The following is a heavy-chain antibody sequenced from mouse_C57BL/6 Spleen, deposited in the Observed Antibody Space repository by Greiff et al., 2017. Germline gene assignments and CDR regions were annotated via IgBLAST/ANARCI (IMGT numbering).Heavy chain of an antibody. CDR2: IYPADGDT. CDR1: GYAFSSSW. Sequence: VKLVESGPELVKPGASVKISCKASGYAFSSSWMNWVKQRPGKGLEWIGRIYPADGDTNYNGKFKGKATLTADKSSSTAYMQLSSLTSGDSSVYYCATGNMRESTAETTPATENQYATHTLQLKRDFCEGTYYCVYDDYDVEPRGKGTLVTVSA. CDR3: ATGNMRESTAETTPATENQYATHTLQLKRDFCEGTYYCVYDDYDVEP. J-gene: IGHJ3*01. D-gene: IGHD2-4*01. V-gene: IGHV1-82*01.